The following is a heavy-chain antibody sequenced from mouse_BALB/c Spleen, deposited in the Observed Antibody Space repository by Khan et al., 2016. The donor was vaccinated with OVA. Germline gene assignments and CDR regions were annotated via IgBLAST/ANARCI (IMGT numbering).Heavy chain of an antibody. CDR1: GYTFTSYW. CDR2: ISPGSGTP. V-gene: IGHV1S41*01. Sequence: DLVKPGASVKLSCKASGYTFTSYWINWIKQRPGQGLEWIGRISPGSGTPYYNEMFKGKATLTVDISSNTAYIQLSSLSSEDSAVYCCARENYYGSSQYAMNYWGQGTSVTVSS. CDR3: ARENYYGSSQYAMNY. D-gene: IGHD1-1*01. J-gene: IGHJ4*01.